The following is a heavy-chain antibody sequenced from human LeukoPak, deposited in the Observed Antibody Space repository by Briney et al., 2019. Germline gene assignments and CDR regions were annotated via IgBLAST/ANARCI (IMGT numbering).Heavy chain of an antibody. D-gene: IGHD6-19*01. Sequence: ASVKVSCKAPGGTFSSYAISWVRQAPGQGLEWMGRIIPIFGTANYAQKFQGRVTITTDESTSTAYMELSSLRSEDTAVYYCARGVAVAGNAPYYYYYMDVWGKGTTVTVSS. CDR3: ARGVAVAGNAPYYYYYMDV. CDR2: IIPIFGTA. J-gene: IGHJ6*03. V-gene: IGHV1-69*05. CDR1: GGTFSSYA.